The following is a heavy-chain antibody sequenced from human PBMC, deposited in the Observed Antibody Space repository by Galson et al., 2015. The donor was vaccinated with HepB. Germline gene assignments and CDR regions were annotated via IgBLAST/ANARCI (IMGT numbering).Heavy chain of an antibody. CDR2: ISSSGNAI. J-gene: IGHJ4*02. Sequence: SLRLSCAASGFTFSTYEMNWVRQAPGKGLEWIPYISSSGNAIYYADSVRGRFTISRDNAKNSLYLQMNSLRAEDTAVYYCARVGSGWYADYWGQGTLVTVSS. CDR1: GFTFSTYE. CDR3: ARVGSGWYADY. V-gene: IGHV3-48*03. D-gene: IGHD6-19*01.